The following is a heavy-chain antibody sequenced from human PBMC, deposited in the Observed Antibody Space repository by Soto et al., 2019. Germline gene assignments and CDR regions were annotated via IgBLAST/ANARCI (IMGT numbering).Heavy chain of an antibody. V-gene: IGHV1-18*01. Sequence: QAQLVQSGAEVKKPGASVTISCKASGYSFTSKRLIWARKAPGHGRGWLGWFSPYNGRKKYADHVQGRVTMTRDTSTRTAHMELRSLRSDDTAVYYCAIDVYGGNCCEAFDLWGKGTMVTVSS. D-gene: IGHD2-21*01. J-gene: IGHJ3*01. CDR3: AIDVYGGNCCEAFDL. CDR2: FSPYNGRK. CDR1: GYSFTSKR.